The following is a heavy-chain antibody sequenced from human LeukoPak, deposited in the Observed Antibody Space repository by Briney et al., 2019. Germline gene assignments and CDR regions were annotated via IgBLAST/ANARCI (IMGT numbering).Heavy chain of an antibody. V-gene: IGHV3-30-3*01. CDR3: ARRSASSALDY. CDR2: ISNDATGI. J-gene: IGHJ4*02. Sequence: GGSLRLSCAASGFTFSSSAMHWVRQAPGKGLEWVAVISNDATGIYYAASVEGRFTISRDNSKNTMSLQMSSLTPEDTAVYYCARRSASSALDYWGQGTLVTVSS. CDR1: GFTFSSSA. D-gene: IGHD2-2*01.